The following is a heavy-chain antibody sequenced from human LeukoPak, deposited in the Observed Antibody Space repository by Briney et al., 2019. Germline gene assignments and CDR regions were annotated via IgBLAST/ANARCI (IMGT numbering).Heavy chain of an antibody. Sequence: SGGSLRLSCAASGFTFSSYAMSWVRQAPGKGLEWVSAISGSGGSTYYADSVKGRFTVSRDNSKNTLYLQMNSLRAEDTAVYYCAKRTCGGDCYPYYFDYWGQGTLVTVSS. CDR3: AKRTCGGDCYPYYFDY. CDR1: GFTFSSYA. CDR2: ISGSGGST. J-gene: IGHJ4*02. D-gene: IGHD2-21*02. V-gene: IGHV3-23*01.